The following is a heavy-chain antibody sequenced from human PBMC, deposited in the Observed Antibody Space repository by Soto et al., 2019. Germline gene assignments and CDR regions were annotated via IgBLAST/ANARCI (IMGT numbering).Heavy chain of an antibody. Sequence: QVQLVQSGAEVKKPGASVKVSCKAPGYSFITYDINWVRQATGQGLEWMGWMNPISANTGYAPQFQGRVTMTRETSISTAYMELSSLTSEDTAIYYGARVESNANPAAYYFNGMDVWGQGTTVTVSS. D-gene: IGHD6-25*01. CDR2: MNPISANT. V-gene: IGHV1-8*01. CDR1: GYSFITYD. J-gene: IGHJ6*02. CDR3: ARVESNANPAAYYFNGMDV.